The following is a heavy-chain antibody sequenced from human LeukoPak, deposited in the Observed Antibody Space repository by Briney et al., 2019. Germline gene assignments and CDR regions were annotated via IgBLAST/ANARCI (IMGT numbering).Heavy chain of an antibody. V-gene: IGHV4-34*01. CDR3: GGGGGGGSKRNFDY. Sequence: PSETLSLTCAVYGGSFSGYYWSWIRQPPGKGLEWIGEINHSGSTNYNPSLKSRVTISVDTSKNQFSLKLSSVTAADTAVYYWGGGGGGGSKRNFDYWGQGTLVTVSS. J-gene: IGHJ4*02. CDR1: GGSFSGYY. D-gene: IGHD3-16*01. CDR2: INHSGST.